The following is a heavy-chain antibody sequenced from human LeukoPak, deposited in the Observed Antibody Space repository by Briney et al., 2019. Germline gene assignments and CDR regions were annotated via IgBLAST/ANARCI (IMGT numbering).Heavy chain of an antibody. Sequence: GGSLRLSCSASGFTLSSYSMNWVRQAPGKGLEWVSSITSSSSYIYYADSLKGRFTISRDNARNSLYLQMNSLRAEDTAVYYCARRGYDSSGYYFYWGQGTLVTVSS. CDR1: GFTLSSYS. V-gene: IGHV3-21*04. CDR3: ARRGYDSSGYYFY. CDR2: ITSSSSYI. J-gene: IGHJ4*02. D-gene: IGHD3-22*01.